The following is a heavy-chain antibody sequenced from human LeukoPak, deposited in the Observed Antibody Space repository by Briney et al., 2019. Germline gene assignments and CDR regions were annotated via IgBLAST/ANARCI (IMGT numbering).Heavy chain of an antibody. D-gene: IGHD2-15*01. CDR1: GFSLRNYW. CDR2: IKEDGSDK. J-gene: IGHJ4*02. V-gene: IGHV3-7*01. CDR3: AREGKVAALDY. Sequence: PGGSLRLSCAASGFSLRNYWMSWVRQAPGKGLEWVASIKEDGSDKYYVDSVKGRFTISRDNAKNSVSLQLDSLRPEDTALYYRAREGKVAALDYWGQGSLVTVSA.